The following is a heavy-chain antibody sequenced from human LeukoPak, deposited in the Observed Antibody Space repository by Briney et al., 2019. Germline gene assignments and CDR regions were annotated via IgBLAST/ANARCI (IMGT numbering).Heavy chain of an antibody. D-gene: IGHD6-25*01. J-gene: IGHJ4*02. Sequence: PGRSLRLSCTASGFIFSNYGMHWVRQAPGKGLEWVALIWYDGSNDQYAESVKGRFTISRDNSKNTLYLQMNSLRIEDTAVYYCSKDAADSRPDYWGQGTLVTVSS. CDR2: IWYDGSND. V-gene: IGHV3-33*06. CDR3: SKDAADSRPDY. CDR1: GFIFSNYG.